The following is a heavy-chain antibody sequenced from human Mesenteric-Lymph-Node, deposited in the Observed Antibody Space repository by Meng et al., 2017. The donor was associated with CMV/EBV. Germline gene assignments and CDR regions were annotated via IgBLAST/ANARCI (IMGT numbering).Heavy chain of an antibody. CDR1: GYTFTSYY. Sequence: ASVKVSCKASGYTFTSYYMHWVRQAPGQGLEWMGIINPSGGSTSYAQKFQGRVTMTRDTSTSTVYMELSSLRSDDTAVYYCAGLYSSGWFHDGAFDIWGQGTMVTVSS. D-gene: IGHD6-19*01. V-gene: IGHV1-46*01. J-gene: IGHJ3*02. CDR3: AGLYSSGWFHDGAFDI. CDR2: INPSGGST.